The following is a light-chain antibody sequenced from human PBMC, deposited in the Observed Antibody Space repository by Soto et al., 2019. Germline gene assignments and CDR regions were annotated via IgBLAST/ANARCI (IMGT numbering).Light chain of an antibody. J-gene: IGKJ5*01. Sequence: DIQMTQSPSSLSASVGDRVTITCRASQSISSYLNWYQQKPGKAPKLLIYAASSLQSGVPSRFSGSGSGTDFTLTISSLQPEDFAKYYCQQSYRTPPITFGQGTRLEIK. CDR3: QQSYRTPPIT. CDR1: QSISSY. V-gene: IGKV1-39*01. CDR2: AAS.